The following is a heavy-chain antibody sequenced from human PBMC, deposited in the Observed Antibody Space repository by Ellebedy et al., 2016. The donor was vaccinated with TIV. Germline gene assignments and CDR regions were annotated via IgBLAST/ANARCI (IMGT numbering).Heavy chain of an antibody. Sequence: ASVKVSCKASGYTFTTYQMHWVRQAPGQGLEWVGIINPSGGSTSYAQKFQGRVTMTRDTSTSTVYMELSSLRSEDTAVYYCARDDLTYYYGSGSYYKGLEGSSGFDYWGQGTLVTVSS. V-gene: IGHV1-46*01. CDR1: GYTFTTYQ. J-gene: IGHJ4*02. CDR3: ARDDLTYYYGSGSYYKGLEGSSGFDY. D-gene: IGHD3-10*01. CDR2: INPSGGST.